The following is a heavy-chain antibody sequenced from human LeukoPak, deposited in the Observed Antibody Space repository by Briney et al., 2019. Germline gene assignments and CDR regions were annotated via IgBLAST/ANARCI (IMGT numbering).Heavy chain of an antibody. CDR1: GVSISSYY. J-gene: IGHJ6*03. Sequence: SETLSLTCTVSGVSISSYYWGWIRQPPGKGLEWIGSIYYSGSTYYNPSLKSRVTISVDTSKNQFSLKLSSVTAADTAVYYCARRASYYYYYMDVWGKGTTVTISS. CDR2: IYYSGST. CDR3: ARRASYYYYYMDV. V-gene: IGHV4-39*01.